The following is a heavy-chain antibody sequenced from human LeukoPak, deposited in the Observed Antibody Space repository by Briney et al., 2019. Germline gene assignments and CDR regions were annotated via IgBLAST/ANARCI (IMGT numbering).Heavy chain of an antibody. CDR3: ARESYYGSGIDY. CDR2: INHSGST. V-gene: IGHV4-34*01. J-gene: IGHJ4*02. Sequence: SETLSLTCAVYGGSFSGYYWSWIRQPPGKGLEWIGEINHSGSTNYNPSLKSRVTISVDTSKNQFSLKLSSVTAADTAVYYCARESYYGSGIDYWGQGTLVTVSS. CDR1: GGSFSGYY. D-gene: IGHD3-10*01.